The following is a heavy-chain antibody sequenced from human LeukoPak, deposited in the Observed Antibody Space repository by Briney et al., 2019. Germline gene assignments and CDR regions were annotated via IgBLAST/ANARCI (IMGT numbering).Heavy chain of an antibody. V-gene: IGHV3-23*01. CDR2: ISGSGGST. D-gene: IGHD3-10*01. J-gene: IGHJ4*02. CDR3: AKDSGDYFDY. CDR1: GFTFSRYA. Sequence: GGSLRLSCAASGFTFSRYAMSWVRQAPGKGLEWVSAISGSGGSTYYADSVKGRFTISRENSKNTLYLQMNSLRAEDTAVYYWAKDSGDYFDYWGQGTLVTVSS.